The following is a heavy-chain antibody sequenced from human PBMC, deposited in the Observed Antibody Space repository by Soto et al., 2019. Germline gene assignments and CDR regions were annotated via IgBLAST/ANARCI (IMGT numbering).Heavy chain of an antibody. CDR3: ARDNGRPPYYGSGSYYPNWFDP. J-gene: IGHJ5*02. CDR2: IIPILGIA. V-gene: IGHV1-69*08. D-gene: IGHD3-10*01. CDR1: GGTFSSYT. Sequence: QVQLVQSGAEVKKPGSSVKVSCKASGGTFSSYTISWVRQAPGQGLEWMGRIIPILGIANYAQKFQGRVTITADKSTSTAYMELSSLRSEDTAVYYCARDNGRPPYYGSGSYYPNWFDPWGQGTLVTVSS.